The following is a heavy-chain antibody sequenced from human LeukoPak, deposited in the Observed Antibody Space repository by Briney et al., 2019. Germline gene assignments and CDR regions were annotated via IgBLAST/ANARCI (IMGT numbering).Heavy chain of an antibody. Sequence: GGSLRLSCTASGFTFGDYAMSWFRQAPGKGGEWVGFIRSKAYGGTTEYAASVKGRFTISRDDSKSIAYLQMNSLKTEDTAVYYCTRAPEDYGGNYFDYWGQGTLVTVSS. D-gene: IGHD4-23*01. CDR2: IRSKAYGGTT. CDR1: GFTFGDYA. J-gene: IGHJ4*02. CDR3: TRAPEDYGGNYFDY. V-gene: IGHV3-49*03.